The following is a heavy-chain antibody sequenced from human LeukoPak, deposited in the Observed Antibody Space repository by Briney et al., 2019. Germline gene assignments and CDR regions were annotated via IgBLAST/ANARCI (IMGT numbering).Heavy chain of an antibody. CDR3: ARGRRSLPLGFLEWSPTNWFDP. J-gene: IGHJ5*02. D-gene: IGHD3-3*01. V-gene: IGHV4-34*01. CDR2: INHSGST. Sequence: SETLSLTCAVYGGSFSGYYWSWIRQPPGKGLEWIGEINHSGSTNYNPSLKSRVTISVDTSKNQFSLKLSSVTAADTAVHYCARGRRSLPLGFLEWSPTNWFDPWGQGTLVTVSS. CDR1: GGSFSGYY.